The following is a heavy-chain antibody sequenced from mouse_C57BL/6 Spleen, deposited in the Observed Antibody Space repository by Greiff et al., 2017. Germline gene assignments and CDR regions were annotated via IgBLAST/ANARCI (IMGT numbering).Heavy chain of an antibody. D-gene: IGHD4-1*01. Sequence: EVKVVESGGGLVQPGGSLSLSCAASGFTFTDYYMSWVRQPPGKALEWLGFIRNKANGYTTEYSASVKGRFTISRDNSQSILYLQMNALGAEDRATYYCARSDWDAMDYGGQGTSVTVSS. V-gene: IGHV7-3*01. CDR3: ARSDWDAMDY. CDR1: GFTFTDYY. J-gene: IGHJ4*01. CDR2: IRNKANGYTT.